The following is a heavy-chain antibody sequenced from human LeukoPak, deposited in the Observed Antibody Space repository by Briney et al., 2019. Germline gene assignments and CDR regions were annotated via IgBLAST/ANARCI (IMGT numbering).Heavy chain of an antibody. CDR1: GGSINSSGYF. D-gene: IGHD3-22*01. J-gene: IGHJ4*02. CDR2: IYYSGST. CDR3: ARQGYYDSSGYSFDY. Sequence: PSETLSLTCTVSGGSINSSGYFWGWIRQPPGKGLEWIGTIYYSGSTYYNPSLRSRITISVDTSRNQFSLKLSSVTAADTAVYYCARQGYYDSSGYSFDYWGQGTLVTVSS. V-gene: IGHV4-39*01.